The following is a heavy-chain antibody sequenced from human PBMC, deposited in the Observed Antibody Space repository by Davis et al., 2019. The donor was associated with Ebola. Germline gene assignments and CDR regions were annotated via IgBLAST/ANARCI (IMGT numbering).Heavy chain of an antibody. CDR2: MDHSGNT. CDR3: ARGTVVVVAV. J-gene: IGHJ4*02. V-gene: IGHV4-34*01. Sequence: MPSETLSLTCAVHGGSFSGYYWSWIRQPPGKGLEWIGEMDHSGNTNYNPSLKSRVTISVDTSKNQFSLKLSSVTATDTAVYYCARGTVVVVAVWGQGTLVTVSS. D-gene: IGHD2-15*01. CDR1: GGSFSGYY.